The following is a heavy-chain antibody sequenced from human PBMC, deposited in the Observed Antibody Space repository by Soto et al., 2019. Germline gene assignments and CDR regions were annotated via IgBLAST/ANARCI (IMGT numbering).Heavy chain of an antibody. J-gene: IGHJ5*02. Sequence: SVKVSCKASGGTFSSYTISWVRQAPGQGLEWMGRIIPILGIANYAQKFQGRVTITADKSTSTAYMELSSLRSEDTAVYYCARGPSIAARPWFDPWGQGTLVTVSS. CDR1: GGTFSSYT. V-gene: IGHV1-69*02. D-gene: IGHD6-6*01. CDR2: IIPILGIA. CDR3: ARGPSIAARPWFDP.